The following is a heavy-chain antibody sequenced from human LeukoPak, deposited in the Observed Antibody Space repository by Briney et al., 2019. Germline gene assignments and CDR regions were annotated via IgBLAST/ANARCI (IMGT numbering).Heavy chain of an antibody. CDR3: AGSIVVVTAKLGADVFDI. J-gene: IGHJ3*02. Sequence: SETLSLTCTVSGGSISSSSYYWGWIRQPPGKGLEWIGSIYYSGSTYYNPSLKSRVTISVDTSKNQFSLKLSSVTAADTAVYYCAGSIVVVTAKLGADVFDIWGQGTMVTVSS. CDR1: GGSISSSSYY. CDR2: IYYSGST. D-gene: IGHD2-21*02. V-gene: IGHV4-39*07.